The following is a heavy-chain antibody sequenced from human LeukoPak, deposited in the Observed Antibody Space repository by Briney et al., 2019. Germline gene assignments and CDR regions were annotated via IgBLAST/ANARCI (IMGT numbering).Heavy chain of an antibody. CDR2: ISGSGGST. J-gene: IGHJ6*02. CDR1: GFTFSSYA. D-gene: IGHD5-12*01. CDR3: AKARSGYDYVDGMDV. Sequence: GGSLRLSCAASGFTFSSYAMSWVCQAPGKGLEWVSAISGSGGSTYYADSVKGRFTISRDNSKNTLYLQMNSLRAEDTAVYYCAKARSGYDYVDGMDVWGQGTTVTVSS. V-gene: IGHV3-23*01.